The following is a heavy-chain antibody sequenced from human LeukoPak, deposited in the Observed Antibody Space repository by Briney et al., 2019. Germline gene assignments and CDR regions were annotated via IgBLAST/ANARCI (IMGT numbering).Heavy chain of an antibody. CDR1: GFTFSSYA. Sequence: PGGSLRLSCAASGFTFSSYAMSWVRQAPGKGLEWVSAISGSGGSTYYADSVKGRFTISRDNSKNTLYPQMNSLRAEDTAVYYCAKVGVLAVTYYDFWSGYYSFDPWGQGTLVTVSS. CDR2: ISGSGGST. V-gene: IGHV3-23*01. CDR3: AKVGVLAVTYYDFWSGYYSFDP. D-gene: IGHD3-3*01. J-gene: IGHJ5*02.